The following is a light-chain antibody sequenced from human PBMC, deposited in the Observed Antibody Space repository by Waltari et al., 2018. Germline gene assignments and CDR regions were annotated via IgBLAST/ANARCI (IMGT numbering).Light chain of an antibody. CDR2: DVI. CDR1: SNDVGAYDF. V-gene: IGLV2-14*03. CDR3: FACRGGNTLV. J-gene: IGLJ2*01. Sequence: QSALTQPASVSGSPGQSLTISCTGTSNDVGAYDFVSWYRQYPGEAPKLMLYDVINRPSGVSDRFSGSKSANTASLTISGLQADDEGDYYCFACRGGNTLVFGGGTKVTVL.